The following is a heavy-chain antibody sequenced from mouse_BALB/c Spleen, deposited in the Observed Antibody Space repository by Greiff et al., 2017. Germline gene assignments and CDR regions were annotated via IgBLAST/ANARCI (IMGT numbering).Heavy chain of an antibody. D-gene: IGHD1-1*01. Sequence: EVHLVESGGGLVQPGGSRKLSCAASGFTFSSFGMHWVRQAPEKGLEWVAYISSGSSTIYYADTVKGRFTISRDNPKNTLFLQMTSLRSEDTAMYYCARPYGSGPWFAYWGQGTLVTVSA. CDR3: ARPYGSGPWFAY. CDR2: ISSGSSTI. CDR1: GFTFSSFG. V-gene: IGHV5-17*02. J-gene: IGHJ3*01.